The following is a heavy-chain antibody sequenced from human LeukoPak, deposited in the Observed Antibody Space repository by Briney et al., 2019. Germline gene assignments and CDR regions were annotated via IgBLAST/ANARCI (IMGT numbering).Heavy chain of an antibody. Sequence: SETLSLTCTVSGGSINSGNYYWSWIRQPAGKGLEWIGRIYSSGSTNYNPSLKSRVTISVDTSKNQFSLKLNSLTAADTAVYYCARDQPLADCGGVCPPYYYYMDVWGKGTTVTISS. D-gene: IGHD2-21*02. CDR1: GGSINSGNYY. V-gene: IGHV4-61*02. CDR3: ARDQPLADCGGVCPPYYYYMDV. J-gene: IGHJ6*03. CDR2: IYSSGST.